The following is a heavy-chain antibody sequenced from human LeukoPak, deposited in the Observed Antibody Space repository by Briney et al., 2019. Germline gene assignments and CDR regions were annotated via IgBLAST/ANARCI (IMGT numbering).Heavy chain of an antibody. CDR1: GFTFSTYG. CDR3: AKGLWGTTVTPLDY. J-gene: IGHJ4*02. V-gene: IGHV3-33*06. Sequence: PGGSLRLSCAASGFTFSTYGMHWVRQAPGKGLEWVAVIWFDGSDKYYADSVKGRFTMSRDNSKNTLYLQMNCLRAEDTALYFCAKGLWGTTVTPLDYWGQGTLVTVSS. CDR2: IWFDGSDK. D-gene: IGHD4-17*01.